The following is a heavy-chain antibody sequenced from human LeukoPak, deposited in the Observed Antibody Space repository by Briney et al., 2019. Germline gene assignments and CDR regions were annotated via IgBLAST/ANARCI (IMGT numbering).Heavy chain of an antibody. CDR1: GFTFSSYW. D-gene: IGHD1-26*01. CDR3: ARANPSGSYSWLVY. CDR2: INSDGSST. J-gene: IGHJ4*02. Sequence: GGSLRLSCVASGFTFSSYWMHWVRQAPGKGLVWVSRINSDGSSTSYADSVKGRFTISRDNAKNTLYLQMNSLRAEDTAVYYCARANPSGSYSWLVYWGQGTLVTVSS. V-gene: IGHV3-74*01.